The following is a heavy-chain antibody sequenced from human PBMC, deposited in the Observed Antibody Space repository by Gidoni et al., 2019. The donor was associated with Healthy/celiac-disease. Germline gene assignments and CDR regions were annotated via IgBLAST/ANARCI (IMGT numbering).Heavy chain of an antibody. V-gene: IGHV4-34*01. CDR3: ARNPLLRFASGYYWLNWFDP. CDR1: GGSFSGSY. CDR2: INHSGST. J-gene: IGHJ5*02. Sequence: QVQLQQWGAGLLKPSETLSLTCAVYGGSFSGSYLSWIRQPPGKGLEWIGEINHSGSTNYNPSLKSRVTISVDTSKNQFSLKLSSVTAADTAVYYCARNPLLRFASGYYWLNWFDPWGQGTLVTVSS. D-gene: IGHD3-22*01.